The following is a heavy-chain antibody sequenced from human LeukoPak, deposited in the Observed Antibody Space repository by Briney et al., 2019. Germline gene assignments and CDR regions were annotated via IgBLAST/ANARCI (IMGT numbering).Heavy chain of an antibody. V-gene: IGHV1-8*03. CDR1: GYTFTGYY. CDR2: MNPNSGNT. Sequence: ASVKVSCKASGYTFTGYYMHWVRQAPGQGLEWMGWMNPNSGNTGYAQKFQGRVTITRNTSISTAYMELSSLRSEDTAVYYCARRVRAYYYYYYMDVWGKGTTVTVSS. CDR3: ARRVRAYYYYYYMDV. J-gene: IGHJ6*03. D-gene: IGHD1-1*01.